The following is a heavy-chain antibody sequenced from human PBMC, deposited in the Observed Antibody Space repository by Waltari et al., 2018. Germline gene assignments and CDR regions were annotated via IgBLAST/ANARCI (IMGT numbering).Heavy chain of an antibody. V-gene: IGHV4-59*11. CDR2: IYYSGST. J-gene: IGHJ6*03. Sequence: QVQLQESGPGLVKPSETLSLTCTVSGGSISSHYWSWIRQPPGKGLEWIGYIYYSGSTNYNPSLKSRVTISVDTSKNQFSLKLSSVTAADTAVYYCARSGRPLSGSYYDGYYYYYMDVWGKGTTVTVSS. CDR3: ARSGRPLSGSYYDGYYYYYMDV. D-gene: IGHD1-26*01. CDR1: GGSISSHY.